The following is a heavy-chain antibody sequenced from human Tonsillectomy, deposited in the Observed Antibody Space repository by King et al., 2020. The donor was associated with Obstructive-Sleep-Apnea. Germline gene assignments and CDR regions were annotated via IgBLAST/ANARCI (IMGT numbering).Heavy chain of an antibody. CDR1: GGSISSSSYY. V-gene: IGHV4-39*06. D-gene: IGHD4-17*01. Sequence: QLQESGPGLVKPSETLSLTCTVSGGSISSSSYYWGWIRQPPGKGLEWIGGIYYSGSTYYNPSLKSRVTISVDTSKNQFPLKLSSVTAADTAVYYCARDLDYGDYYYYYGMDVWGQGTTVTVSS. J-gene: IGHJ6*02. CDR2: IYYSGST. CDR3: ARDLDYGDYYYYYGMDV.